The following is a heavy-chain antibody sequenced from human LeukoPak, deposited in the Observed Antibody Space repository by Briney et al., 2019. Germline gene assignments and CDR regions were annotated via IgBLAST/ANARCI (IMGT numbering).Heavy chain of an antibody. CDR3: ARFIGLYYYYGMDV. Sequence: QPSETLSLTCAVYGGSFSGYYWSWIRQPPGKGLEWIGEINHSGSTNYNPSLKNRVTISVDTSKNQFSLKLSSVTAADTAVYYCARFIGLYYYYGMDVWGQGTTVTVSS. CDR2: INHSGST. V-gene: IGHV4-34*01. J-gene: IGHJ6*02. D-gene: IGHD1-26*01. CDR1: GGSFSGYY.